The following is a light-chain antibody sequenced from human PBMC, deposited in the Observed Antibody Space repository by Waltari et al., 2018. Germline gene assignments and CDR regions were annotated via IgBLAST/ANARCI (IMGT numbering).Light chain of an antibody. Sequence: QSVLTQPPSVSGAPGQRVAISCTGSGSNIGAGYDVHWYQQHPGQAPKLLIYGVNNRPLGVPDRFSGSQFGTSASLAITGLQAEDEADYYCQSYDPSLSVVFGGGTKLTVL. CDR2: GVN. V-gene: IGLV1-40*01. CDR1: GSNIGAGYD. J-gene: IGLJ2*01. CDR3: QSYDPSLSVV.